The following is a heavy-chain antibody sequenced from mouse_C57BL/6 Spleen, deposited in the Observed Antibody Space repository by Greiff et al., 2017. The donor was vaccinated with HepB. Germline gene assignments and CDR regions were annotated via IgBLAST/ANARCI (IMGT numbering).Heavy chain of an antibody. CDR1: GFTFSDYG. Sequence: EVQRVESGGGLVKPGGSLKLSCAASGFTFSDYGMHWVRQAPEKGLEWVAYISSGSSTIYYADTVKGRFTISRDNAKNTLFLQMTSLRSEDTAMYYCARRGYYGYHWYFDVGGTGTTVTVSS. V-gene: IGHV5-17*01. CDR3: ARRGYYGYHWYFDV. J-gene: IGHJ1*03. D-gene: IGHD2-2*01. CDR2: ISSGSSTI.